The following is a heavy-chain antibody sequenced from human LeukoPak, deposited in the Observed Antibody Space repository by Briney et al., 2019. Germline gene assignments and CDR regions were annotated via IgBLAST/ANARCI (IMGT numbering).Heavy chain of an antibody. J-gene: IGHJ4*02. CDR3: ARLRYSNYLDY. CDR2: IYHSGST. V-gene: IGHV4-38-2*01. Sequence: SETLSLTCAVSGYSISSGYYWGWIRQPPGKGLEWIGSIYHSGSTYYNPSLKSRVTISVDTSKNQFSLKLSSVTAADTAVYYCARLRYSNYLDYWGQGTLVTVSS. D-gene: IGHD4-11*01. CDR1: GYSISSGYY.